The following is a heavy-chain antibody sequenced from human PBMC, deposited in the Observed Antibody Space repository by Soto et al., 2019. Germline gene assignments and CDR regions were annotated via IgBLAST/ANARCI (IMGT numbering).Heavy chain of an antibody. CDR2: ISPSSSFL. CDR1: GFSFRSYY. V-gene: IGHV3-21*06. D-gene: IGHD3-10*01. J-gene: IGHJ4*02. Sequence: GGSLRLSCAASGFSFRSYYLNWVRQAPGRGLEWVSSISPSSSFLSYADSVKGRFTISRDNAKSSVHLQMNSLRAEDTAVYFCARVGTDYGSGTRYYSDYWGQGTLVTVSS. CDR3: ARVGTDYGSGTRYYSDY.